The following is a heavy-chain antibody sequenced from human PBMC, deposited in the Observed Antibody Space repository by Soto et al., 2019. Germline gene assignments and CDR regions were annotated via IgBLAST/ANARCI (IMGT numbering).Heavy chain of an antibody. D-gene: IGHD2-15*01. J-gene: IGHJ4*02. CDR1: GFTFSSYG. Sequence: HPGGSLRLSCAASGFTFSSYGMHWVRQAPGKGLEWVAVIWYDGSNKYYADSVKGRFTISRDNSKNTLYLQMNSLRAEDTAVYYCARDAEYCSGGSCYPLYYFDYWGQGTLVTVSS. CDR3: ARDAEYCSGGSCYPLYYFDY. CDR2: IWYDGSNK. V-gene: IGHV3-33*01.